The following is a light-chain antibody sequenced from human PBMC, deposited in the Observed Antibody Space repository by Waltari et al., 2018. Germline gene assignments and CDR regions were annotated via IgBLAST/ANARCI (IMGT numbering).Light chain of an antibody. CDR1: QSLTKRY. V-gene: IGKV3-20*01. CDR2: GAS. Sequence: LTQPQGPLSLPPGDRITLSCRASQSLTKRYLAWYQQKPGQAPRRLVYGASSRAAGIPDRFSGSGSGTDFTLTISRLEPEDFAVYYCQQYGSSVLYTFGQGTKLEIK. CDR3: QQYGSSVLYT. J-gene: IGKJ2*01.